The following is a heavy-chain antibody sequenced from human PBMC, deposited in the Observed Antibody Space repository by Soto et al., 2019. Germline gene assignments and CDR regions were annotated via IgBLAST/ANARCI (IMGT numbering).Heavy chain of an antibody. V-gene: IGHV3-23*01. J-gene: IGHJ4*02. D-gene: IGHD4-4*01. CDR2: ITGSGDYT. CDR1: GFTFSIYN. CDR3: ARRVTSSFDY. Sequence: EVQLLESGGGLVQPGGSLRLSCVASGFTFSIYNMNWVRQAPGKGLEWVSVITGSGDYTNYGDSVKGRFTISRDNSKNTLYLQMNSLSAEDTAVYFCARRVTSSFDYWGQGTLVTVSS.